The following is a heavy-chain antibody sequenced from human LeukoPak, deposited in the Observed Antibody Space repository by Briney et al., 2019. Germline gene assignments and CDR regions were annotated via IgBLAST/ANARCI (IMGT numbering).Heavy chain of an antibody. Sequence: TLSLICTVSCVSICSVGYDRSWPHQHPGKGLEWNGFIYYSGSTYYNPSLKSGVTISVDTSKNQFSLKLSSVTAADTGVYYCARGMAATGGIFDYWGKGTLVTVSS. CDR2: IYYSGST. J-gene: IGHJ4*02. CDR1: CVSICSVGYD. D-gene: IGHD5-24*01. V-gene: IGHV4-31*03. CDR3: ARGMAATGGIFDY.